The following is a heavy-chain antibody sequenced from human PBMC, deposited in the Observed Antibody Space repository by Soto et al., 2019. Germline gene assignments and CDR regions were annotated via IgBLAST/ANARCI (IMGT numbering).Heavy chain of an antibody. D-gene: IGHD2-15*01. V-gene: IGHV5-51*01. CDR1: GYNFASLW. CDR3: ARPPEGYCSGGNCHFDY. J-gene: IGHJ4*02. CDR2: IYPGDSDT. Sequence: PGAALKICGKGSGYNFASLWAAWVRQMPGKGLEWMGIIYPGDSDTTYGPSFQGRVNISVDKSLNTAYLQWNSLKASDTAMYYCARPPEGYCSGGNCHFDYWGQGTLVTVSS.